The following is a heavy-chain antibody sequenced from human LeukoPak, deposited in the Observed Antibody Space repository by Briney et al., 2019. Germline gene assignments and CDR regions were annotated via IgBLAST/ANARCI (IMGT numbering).Heavy chain of an antibody. V-gene: IGHV3-74*01. Sequence: GGSLRLSCAASGFTFSSYGMHWVRQAPGKGLVWVSRINNEGSGTGYADSVKGRFTISRDNAKNTLFLQMNSLRAEDTAVYYCARGRYYAMDVWGQGTTVTVSS. CDR2: INNEGSGT. J-gene: IGHJ6*02. CDR3: ARGRYYAMDV. CDR1: GFTFSSYG.